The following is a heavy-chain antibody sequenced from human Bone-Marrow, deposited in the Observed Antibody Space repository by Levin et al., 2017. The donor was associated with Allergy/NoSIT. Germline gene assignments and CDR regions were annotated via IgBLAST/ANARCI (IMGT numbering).Heavy chain of an antibody. Sequence: GESLKISCAASGFIFSDYYMSWIRQAPGKGMEWVSYISKDAYTIYYADSVRGRFTISRDNNRNSLYLDMNSLRAEDAAVYYCARDGGLIDYWGQGTLVTVSS. CDR3: ARDGGLIDY. J-gene: IGHJ4*02. D-gene: IGHD3-16*01. CDR2: ISKDAYTI. CDR1: GFIFSDYY. V-gene: IGHV3-11*01.